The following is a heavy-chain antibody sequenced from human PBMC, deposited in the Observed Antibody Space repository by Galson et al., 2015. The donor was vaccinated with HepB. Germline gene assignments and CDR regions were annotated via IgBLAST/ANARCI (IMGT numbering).Heavy chain of an antibody. CDR3: ASSLRGDIGDAFDI. Sequence: SLRLSCAASGFVFSRYAMHWVRQAPGKGLEWVAVISYDGSNKNYADSVKGRFTISRDNSKNTVYLQMNNLRAEDTAVYYCASSLRGDIGDAFDIWGQGTMGTVSP. CDR2: ISYDGSNK. V-gene: IGHV3-30*04. J-gene: IGHJ3*02. CDR1: GFVFSRYA. D-gene: IGHD3-16*02.